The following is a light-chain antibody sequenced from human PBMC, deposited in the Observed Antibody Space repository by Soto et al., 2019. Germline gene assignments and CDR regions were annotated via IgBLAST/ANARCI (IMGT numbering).Light chain of an antibody. Sequence: EIVLTQSPGPLSLSPGERATLSCRASQSVRSNYLAWYQQKLGQAPRLLIYGASSRATGIPDRFSGSGSGTDFTLTISRLEPEDFAVYYCQQYDTSPLTFGGGTKVEIK. J-gene: IGKJ4*01. CDR3: QQYDTSPLT. CDR1: QSVRSNY. V-gene: IGKV3-20*01. CDR2: GAS.